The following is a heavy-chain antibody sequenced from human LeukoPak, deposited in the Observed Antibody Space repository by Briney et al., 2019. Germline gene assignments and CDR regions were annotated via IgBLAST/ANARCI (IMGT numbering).Heavy chain of an antibody. Sequence: SQTLSLTCTVSGGSISSGSYYWSWIRQPAGKGLEWIGRIYTSGSTNYNPSLKSRVTISVDTSKNQFSLKLSSVTAADTAVYYCARELPSSSWGQGTLVTVSS. V-gene: IGHV4-61*02. CDR2: IYTSGST. CDR1: GGSISSGSYY. CDR3: ARELPSSS. J-gene: IGHJ4*02. D-gene: IGHD6-13*01.